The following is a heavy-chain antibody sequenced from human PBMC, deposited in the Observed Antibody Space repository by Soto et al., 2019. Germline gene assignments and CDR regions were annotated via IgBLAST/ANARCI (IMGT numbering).Heavy chain of an antibody. Sequence: HPGGSLRLSCASSGFTFISYGMHWVRQAPGKGLEWVAVISYDGSNKYYADSVKGRFTISRDNSKNTLYLQMNSLRAEDTAVYYCAKEVVVSYFDYWGQGTLVTVSS. D-gene: IGHD2-15*01. CDR1: GFTFISYG. CDR2: ISYDGSNK. J-gene: IGHJ4*02. V-gene: IGHV3-30*18. CDR3: AKEVVVSYFDY.